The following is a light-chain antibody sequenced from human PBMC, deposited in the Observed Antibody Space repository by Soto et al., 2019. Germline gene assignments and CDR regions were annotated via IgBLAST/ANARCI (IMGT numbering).Light chain of an antibody. J-gene: IGLJ2*01. Sequence: QSVLTQPPSASETPGQRVIISCSGGSSNIGSNTVNWYQQVPGTAPKLLISNNNQRPSGVPDRFSGSKSGTSASLAISGRQSEDEADYYCAAWDGDLNAVVFGGGTKLTVL. CDR3: AAWDGDLNAVV. CDR2: NNN. V-gene: IGLV1-44*01. CDR1: SSNIGSNT.